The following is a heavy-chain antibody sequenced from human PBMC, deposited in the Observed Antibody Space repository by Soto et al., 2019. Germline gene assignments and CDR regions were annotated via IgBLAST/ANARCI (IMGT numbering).Heavy chain of an antibody. J-gene: IGHJ5*02. Sequence: SETLSLTCTVSGGSISSGDYYWSWIRQPPGKGLEWIGYIYYSGSTYYNPSLKSRVTISADTSKNQFSLKLSSVTAADTAVYYCARVPHYYGSPCFDPWGQGTLVTVSS. CDR3: ARVPHYYGSPCFDP. D-gene: IGHD3-10*01. CDR2: IYYSGST. V-gene: IGHV4-30-4*01. CDR1: GGSISSGDYY.